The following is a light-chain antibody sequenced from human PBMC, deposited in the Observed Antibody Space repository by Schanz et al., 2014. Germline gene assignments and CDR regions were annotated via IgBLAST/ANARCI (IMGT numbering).Light chain of an antibody. Sequence: EVMMTQSPATLSVSPGERATLSCRASQSVSSSYLAWYQQKPGQAPRLLIYGASTRATGIPDRFSGSGSGTDFTLTISRLEPEDFATYYCQQYNGYPLTFGQGTKVEIK. CDR2: GAS. CDR3: QQYNGYPLT. CDR1: QSVSSSY. J-gene: IGKJ1*01. V-gene: IGKV3-20*01.